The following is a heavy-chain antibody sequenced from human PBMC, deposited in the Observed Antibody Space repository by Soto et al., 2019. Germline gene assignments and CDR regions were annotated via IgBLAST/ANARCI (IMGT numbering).Heavy chain of an antibody. D-gene: IGHD1-1*01. J-gene: IGHJ4*02. CDR3: ARGRYGDY. CDR2: ISAHNGNT. Sequence: QVHLVQSGAEVKKPGASVKVSCKCSGYTFTSYGITWVGQAPGQGLEWMGWISAHNGNTDYAQKLQGRVTVTRDTSTSTAYMELRSLSSDDTAVYYCARGRYGDYWGQGALVTVSS. V-gene: IGHV1-18*01. CDR1: GYTFTSYG.